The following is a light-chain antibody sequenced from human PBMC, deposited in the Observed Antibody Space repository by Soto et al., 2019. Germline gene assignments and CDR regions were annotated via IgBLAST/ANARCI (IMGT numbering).Light chain of an antibody. CDR1: QSVSSY. J-gene: IGKJ1*01. CDR3: QQYGSLWT. Sequence: EIVLTQSPATLALSPGERPTLPCRASQSVSSYLAWYQQKPGHAPRLLIYGASSRATGIPDRFSGSASGTDFTLTISRLEPEDFAVYYCQQYGSLWTFGQGTKVDIK. V-gene: IGKV3-20*01. CDR2: GAS.